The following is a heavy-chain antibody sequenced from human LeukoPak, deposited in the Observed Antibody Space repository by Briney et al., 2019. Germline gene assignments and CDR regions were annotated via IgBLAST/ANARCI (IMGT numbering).Heavy chain of an antibody. Sequence: GGSLRLSCAASGFTFSSYAMSWVRQAPGKGLEWVSVIYSGGSTYYADSVKGRFTISRDNSKNTLYLQMNSLRAEDTAVYYCARGGYYDSSGSFDYWGQGTLVTVSS. V-gene: IGHV3-66*01. CDR2: IYSGGST. CDR3: ARGGYYDSSGSFDY. D-gene: IGHD3-22*01. CDR1: GFTFSSYA. J-gene: IGHJ4*02.